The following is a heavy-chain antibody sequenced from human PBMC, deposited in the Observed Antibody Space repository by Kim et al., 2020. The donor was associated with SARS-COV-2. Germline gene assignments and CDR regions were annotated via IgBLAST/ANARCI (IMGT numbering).Heavy chain of an antibody. Sequence: GGSLRLSCAASGFTFSSYSMSWVRQAPGKGLEWVSAISGSGGSTYYADSVKGRFTISRDNSKNTLYLQMNSLRAEDTAVYYCARDYDSSGYYVFASYWGQGTLVTVSS. CDR3: ARDYDSSGYYVFASY. J-gene: IGHJ4*02. CDR1: GFTFSSYS. V-gene: IGHV3-23*01. CDR2: ISGSGGST. D-gene: IGHD3-22*01.